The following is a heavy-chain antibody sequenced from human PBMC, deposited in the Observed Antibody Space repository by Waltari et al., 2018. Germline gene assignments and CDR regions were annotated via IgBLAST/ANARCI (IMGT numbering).Heavy chain of an antibody. CDR1: GFTFVSCW. Sequence: EVRLVESGGGLVQPGGPLRLSCAASGFTFVSCWMSWVPQAPGKGLEWVANIKQDGSEKYYVDSVKGRFTISRDNAKNSLYLQMNSLRAEDTAVYYCARDGYYYGSGSGTPWGQGTLVTVSS. CDR2: IKQDGSEK. J-gene: IGHJ5*02. CDR3: ARDGYYYGSGSGTP. V-gene: IGHV3-7*01. D-gene: IGHD3-10*01.